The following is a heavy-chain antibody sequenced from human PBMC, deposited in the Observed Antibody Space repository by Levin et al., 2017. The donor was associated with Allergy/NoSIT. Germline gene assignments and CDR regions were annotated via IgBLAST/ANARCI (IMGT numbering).Heavy chain of an antibody. V-gene: IGHV3-30*04. CDR3: ARESVISGVSRYYYYGMDV. J-gene: IGHJ6*02. D-gene: IGHD6-25*01. CDR2: ISDDGTNK. Sequence: SCTASGFTFTIYAMHWVRQAPGKGLEWVAFISDDGTNKFYADSVKGQFTISRDNSKNTLYLQMNSLRAEDTAVYYCARESVISGVSRYYYYGMDVWGQGTTVTVSS. CDR1: GFTFTIYA.